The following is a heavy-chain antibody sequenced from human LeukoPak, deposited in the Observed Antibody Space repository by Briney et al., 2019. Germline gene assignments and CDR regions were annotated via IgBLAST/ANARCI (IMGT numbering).Heavy chain of an antibody. Sequence: GGSLRLSCAAPGFAFRTYSMNWVRQAPGKGLEWVSSISLDSTHIYYADSVKGRFTISRDNAKNSLYLQMNSQRVEDTAVYYCASDTGSSWSQGVDHWGQGTLVTVSS. CDR2: ISLDSTHI. J-gene: IGHJ4*02. D-gene: IGHD6-13*01. CDR3: ASDTGSSWSQGVDH. CDR1: GFAFRTYS. V-gene: IGHV3-21*01.